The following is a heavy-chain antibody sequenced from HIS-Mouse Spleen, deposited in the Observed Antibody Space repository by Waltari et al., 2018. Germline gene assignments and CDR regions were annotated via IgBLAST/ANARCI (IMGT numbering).Heavy chain of an antibody. CDR1: GYTFTSYD. CDR2: MDPNSGNT. D-gene: IGHD5-18*01. J-gene: IGHJ5*02. CDR3: ARIGSHRRGYSYGYWFDP. V-gene: IGHV1-8*01. Sequence: QVQLVQSGAEVKKPGASVKVSCKASGYTFTSYDINWVRQATGQGLEWMGWMDPNSGNTGYAQKCQGRVTMTRNTAISIDYMELSSLRAEDTAVYYCARIGSHRRGYSYGYWFDPWGQGTLVTVSS.